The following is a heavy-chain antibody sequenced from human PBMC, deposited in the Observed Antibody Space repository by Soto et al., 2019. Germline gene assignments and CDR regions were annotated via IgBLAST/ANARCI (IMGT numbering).Heavy chain of an antibody. CDR1: GYPFTIYV. CDR3: ARDAAAVLNDY. Sequence: QVQLVQSGAEVKKPGASVKVSCKASGYPFTIYVISWARQAPGQGLEWMGWISAYNGNTKYVQKFQGRVTMTTDTSPSTAYMELRSLRSDDTAVYYCARDAAAVLNDYWGPGTLVTVSS. J-gene: IGHJ4*02. D-gene: IGHD6-13*01. CDR2: ISAYNGNT. V-gene: IGHV1-18*01.